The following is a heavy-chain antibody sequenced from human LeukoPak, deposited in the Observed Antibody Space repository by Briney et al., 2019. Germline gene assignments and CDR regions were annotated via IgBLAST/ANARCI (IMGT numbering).Heavy chain of an antibody. D-gene: IGHD5/OR15-5a*01. V-gene: IGHV4-39*01. Sequence: SETLSLTCTVSGGSISSSSYYWGWLRQPPGKGVEWIGSIYYSGSTYYNPSLKSRVTIPVDTSKNQFSLKLSSVTAADTAVYYCARQFYADLDYYYYYMDVWGKGTTVTVSS. J-gene: IGHJ6*03. CDR1: GGSISSSSYY. CDR2: IYYSGST. CDR3: ARQFYADLDYYYYYMDV.